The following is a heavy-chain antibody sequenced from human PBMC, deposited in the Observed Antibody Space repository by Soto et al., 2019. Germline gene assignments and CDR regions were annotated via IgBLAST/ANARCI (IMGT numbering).Heavy chain of an antibody. Sequence: QVQLVQSGAEVKKPGASVKVSCKASGYTFTGYYMHWVRQAPGQGLEWMGWINPNSGGTNYAQKCQGRVTMTRDTSISTAYMELSRLRSDDTAVYYCARDLGDSSGYWIRDYYYYYGMDVWGQGTTVTVSS. CDR3: ARDLGDSSGYWIRDYYYYYGMDV. CDR2: INPNSGGT. V-gene: IGHV1-2*02. CDR1: GYTFTGYY. D-gene: IGHD3-22*01. J-gene: IGHJ6*02.